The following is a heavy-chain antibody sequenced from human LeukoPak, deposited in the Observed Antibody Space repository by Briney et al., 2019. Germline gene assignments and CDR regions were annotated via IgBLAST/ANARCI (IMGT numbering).Heavy chain of an antibody. V-gene: IGHV4-59*01. J-gene: IGHJ4*02. Sequence: SETLSLTCTVSGGSISSYYWSWIRQPPGKGLEWIGYIYYSGSTNYNPSLKSRVTISVDTSKNQFSLKLSSVTAADTAVYYCAGNYGDYAPNDYWGQGTLVTVSS. CDR3: AGNYGDYAPNDY. CDR2: IYYSGST. CDR1: GGSISSYY. D-gene: IGHD4-17*01.